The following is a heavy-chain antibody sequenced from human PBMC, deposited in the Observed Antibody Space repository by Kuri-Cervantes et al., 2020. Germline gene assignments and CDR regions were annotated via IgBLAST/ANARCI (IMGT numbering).Heavy chain of an antibody. Sequence: GSLRLSCTVSGDSISTYYWSWIRQPPGEGLEWIANIYHSGSTYYNPSLKSRVTISVDTSKNQFSLKLSSVTAADTAVYYCAYYHCSGGSCYFDYWGQGTLVTVSS. CDR1: GDSISTYY. V-gene: IGHV4-59*01. CDR2: IYHSGST. J-gene: IGHJ4*02. D-gene: IGHD2-15*01. CDR3: AYYHCSGGSCYFDY.